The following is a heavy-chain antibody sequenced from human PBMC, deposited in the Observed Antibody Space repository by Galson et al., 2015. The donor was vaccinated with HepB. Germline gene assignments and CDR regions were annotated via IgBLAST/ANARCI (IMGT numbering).Heavy chain of an antibody. CDR3: ARESGADEFYRREFGY. Sequence: SVKVSCKASGYDFTTYVLHWLRQAPGQGPEWVGWINAANGHTKYSPKFQGRVSITMDTSATTAYVELSSLRSEDTAIYYCARESGADEFYRREFGYWGQGTLVTVSS. V-gene: IGHV1-3*01. D-gene: IGHD1-26*01. CDR2: INAANGHT. CDR1: GYDFTTYV. J-gene: IGHJ4*02.